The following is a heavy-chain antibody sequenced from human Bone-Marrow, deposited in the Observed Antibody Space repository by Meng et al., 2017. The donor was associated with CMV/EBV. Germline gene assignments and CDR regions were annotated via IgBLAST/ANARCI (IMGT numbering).Heavy chain of an antibody. CDR2: IYHSGST. D-gene: IGHD6-13*01. Sequence: SETLSLTCAVSGGSISSSNWWSWVRQPPGKGLEWIGEIYHSGSTNYNPSLKSRVTISVDKSKNQFSLKLSSLTAADTAVYYCARVDSSSWGFDYWGQGSPVTVSS. CDR1: GGSISSSNW. V-gene: IGHV4-4*02. J-gene: IGHJ4*02. CDR3: ARVDSSSWGFDY.